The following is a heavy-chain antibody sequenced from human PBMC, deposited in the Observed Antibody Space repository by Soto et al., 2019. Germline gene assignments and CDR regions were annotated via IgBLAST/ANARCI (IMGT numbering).Heavy chain of an antibody. D-gene: IGHD2-2*03. CDR2: ISSSGGST. CDR1: GFTFSSYA. CDR3: AKDGYCSSTNCYGAPPNWFDS. J-gene: IGHJ5*01. V-gene: IGHV3-23*01. Sequence: PGGSLRLSCVASGFTFSSYAMSWVRQAPGKGLEWVSVISSSGGSTYYTDSVKGRFTISRDNSKNTLYLQMNSLRAEDTALYYCAKDGYCSSTNCYGAPPNWFDSRGQGTLVTVSS.